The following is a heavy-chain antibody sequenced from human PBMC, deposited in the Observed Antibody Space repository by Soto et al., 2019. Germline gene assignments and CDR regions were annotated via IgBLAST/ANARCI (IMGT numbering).Heavy chain of an antibody. CDR3: AKVGFYGSSGYYYYFDY. CDR2: ISGSVGST. V-gene: IGHV3-23*01. D-gene: IGHD3-22*01. CDR1: GFTFSTYG. J-gene: IGHJ4*02. Sequence: GGSLRLSCAASGFTFSTYGMSWVRQAPGKGLEWVSAISGSVGSTYYADSVKGRFTISRDNSKNTLSLQMNSLRAEDTAVYYCAKVGFYGSSGYYYYFDYWGQGTLVTVSS.